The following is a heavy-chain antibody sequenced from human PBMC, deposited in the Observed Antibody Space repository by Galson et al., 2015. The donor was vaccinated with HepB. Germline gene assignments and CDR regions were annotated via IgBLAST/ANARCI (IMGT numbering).Heavy chain of an antibody. Sequence: LRLSCAASGFTFSSYSMNWVRQAPGKGLEWVSSISSSSSYIYYADSVKGRFTVSRDNAKNSLYLQMNSLRAEDTAVYYCAREIGGATTWGHNAFDIWGQGTMVTVSS. J-gene: IGHJ3*02. CDR1: GFTFSSYS. D-gene: IGHD1-26*01. V-gene: IGHV3-21*01. CDR3: AREIGGATTWGHNAFDI. CDR2: ISSSSSYI.